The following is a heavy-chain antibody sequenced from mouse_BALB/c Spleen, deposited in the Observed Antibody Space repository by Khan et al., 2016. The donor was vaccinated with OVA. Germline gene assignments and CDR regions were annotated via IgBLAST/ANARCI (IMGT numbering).Heavy chain of an antibody. D-gene: IGHD2-10*01. CDR2: IWSDGST. Sequence: QVQLKQSGPGLVAPSQSLSITCTISGFSLTNYGVHWVRQPPGKGLEWLVVIWSDGSTTNNSALISRLTISKDNSKSQVFLKMNSPQTDDTAVYFCARQPYYHYNIMDYWGQGTSVTVSS. J-gene: IGHJ4*01. CDR3: ARQPYYHYNIMDY. V-gene: IGHV2-6-1*01. CDR1: GFSLTNYG.